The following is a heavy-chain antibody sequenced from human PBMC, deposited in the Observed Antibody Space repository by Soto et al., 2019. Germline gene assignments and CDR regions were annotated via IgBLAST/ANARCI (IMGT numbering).Heavy chain of an antibody. Sequence: PGGSLILSCAASGFTFSNAWMNWVRQAPGKGLEWVGRIKSKTDGGTTDYAAPVKGRFTISRDDSKNTLYLQMNSLKAEDTAVYYCTTANYYYDSSGPYYWGQGTLVTVSS. CDR1: GFTFSNAW. D-gene: IGHD3-22*01. CDR2: IKSKTDGGTT. J-gene: IGHJ4*02. CDR3: TTANYYYDSSGPYY. V-gene: IGHV3-15*07.